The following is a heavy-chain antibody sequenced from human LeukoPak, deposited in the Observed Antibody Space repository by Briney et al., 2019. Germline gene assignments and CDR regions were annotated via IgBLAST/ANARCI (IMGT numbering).Heavy chain of an antibody. CDR2: ISSSSSYI. CDR3: AKTRVVASGWFDP. J-gene: IGHJ5*02. CDR1: GFTFSSYS. V-gene: IGHV3-21*04. Sequence: GGSLRLSCAASGFTFSSYSMNWVRQAPGKGLEWVSSISSSSSYIYYADSVKGRFTISRDSFRNTIYLQMNSLRVDDTAVYYCAKTRVVASGWFDPWGQGTLVTVSS. D-gene: IGHD2-15*01.